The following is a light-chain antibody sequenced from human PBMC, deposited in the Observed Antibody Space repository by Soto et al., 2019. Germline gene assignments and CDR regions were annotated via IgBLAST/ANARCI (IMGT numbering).Light chain of an antibody. J-gene: IGLJ6*01. CDR2: EVS. CDR1: SSDVGRYKY. V-gene: IGLV2-14*01. CDR3: SSFVSGSTSYV. Sequence: QCALAQPASVSGSPGQSITISCTGSSSDVGRYKYVSWYQHRPGEAPKLVIYEVSNRPSGVSNRFSGSKSGNTASLTISGLQAEDEADYHCSSFVSGSTSYVFGRGTKVTVL.